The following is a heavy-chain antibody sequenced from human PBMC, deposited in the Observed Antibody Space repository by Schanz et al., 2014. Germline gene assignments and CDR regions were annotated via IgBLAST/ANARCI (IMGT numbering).Heavy chain of an antibody. CDR2: INPSSGTT. J-gene: IGHJ4*02. CDR3: ARDGEAAAGCDY. D-gene: IGHD6-13*01. CDR1: GYTFTTSY. Sequence: QVQLVQSGAEVTKPGVSLKVSCKASGYTFTTSYIHWVRQAPGQGLEWMGKINPSSGTTRIAQNFQGRLTVTRDTSTSTVNMELSSLRSEDTAVYYCARDGEAAAGCDYWGQGTLVTVSS. V-gene: IGHV1-46*03.